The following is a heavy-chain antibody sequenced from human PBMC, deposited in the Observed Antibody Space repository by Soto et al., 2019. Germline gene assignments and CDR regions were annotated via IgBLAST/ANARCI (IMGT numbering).Heavy chain of an antibody. D-gene: IGHD3-3*01. J-gene: IGHJ5*02. CDR3: ARDLGVGTYYVFWRGYSWFAP. V-gene: IGHV3-33*01. CDR2: IWYDGSNK. CDR1: GFTFSSYG. Sequence: QVQLVESGGGVVQPGRSLRLSCAASGFTFSSYGMHWVRQAPGKGLEWVAVIWYDGSNKYYADSVKGRFTISRDNSKNTLYLKMNRLRAEDRAVFYCARDLGVGTYYVFWRGYSWFAPWGKGTLVTVSS.